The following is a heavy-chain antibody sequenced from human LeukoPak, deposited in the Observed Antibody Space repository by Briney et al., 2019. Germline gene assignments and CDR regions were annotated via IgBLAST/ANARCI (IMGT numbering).Heavy chain of an antibody. Sequence: SETLSLTCAVYGGSFSDYYWSWVRQPPGKGLEWIGEINHSGSTNSNPSLKSRVTISVDTSKIQFSLKLSSVTAADTAVYYCARWSSNYYDTSGRRFDPWGQGSLVTVCS. CDR2: INHSGST. D-gene: IGHD3-22*01. CDR3: ARWSSNYYDTSGRRFDP. J-gene: IGHJ5*02. CDR1: GGSFSDYY. V-gene: IGHV4-34*01.